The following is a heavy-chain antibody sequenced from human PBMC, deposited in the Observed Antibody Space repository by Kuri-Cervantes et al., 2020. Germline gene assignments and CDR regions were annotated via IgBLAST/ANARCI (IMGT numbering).Heavy chain of an antibody. CDR1: GFTFSSYS. D-gene: IGHD6-13*01. CDR3: AKDGAAAGYYFDY. J-gene: IGHJ4*02. Sequence: GESLKISCAASGFTFSSYSMNWVRQAPGKGLEWVSYISSSSSTIYYADSVKGRFTISRDISRNTLYLYLQMDSLRAEDTAVYYCAKDGAAAGYYFDYWGQGSLVTVSS. V-gene: IGHV3-48*01. CDR2: ISSSSSTI.